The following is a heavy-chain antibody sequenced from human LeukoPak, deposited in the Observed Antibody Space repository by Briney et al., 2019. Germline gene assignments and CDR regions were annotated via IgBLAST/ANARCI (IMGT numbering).Heavy chain of an antibody. V-gene: IGHV3-66*01. D-gene: IGHD3-22*01. CDR1: GFTVSSKD. Sequence: GGSLRPSCAASGFTVSSKDMSWVRQAPGKGLEWVSAIYRDSNTYYTSSVRGRFTISRDNSKNTVSLQMDSLRAEDTAVYYCARDFRYDSSGYKRAAFDIWGQGTMVTVSS. CDR2: IYRDSNT. J-gene: IGHJ3*02. CDR3: ARDFRYDSSGYKRAAFDI.